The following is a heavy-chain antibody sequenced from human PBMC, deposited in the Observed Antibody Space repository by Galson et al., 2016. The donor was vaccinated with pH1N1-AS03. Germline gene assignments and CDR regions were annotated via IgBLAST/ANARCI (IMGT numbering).Heavy chain of an antibody. Sequence: PALVTPTQTLTLTCTFSGFSLSTSGVGVGWIRQPPGKALEWLALIYWDDDKHYSPSLKSRLTITEDTSKNQVVLTMTNTDPVDTATYYCAHFLYGDYATWFDPWGQGTLVTVSS. CDR1: GFSLSTSGVG. J-gene: IGHJ5*02. D-gene: IGHD4-17*01. CDR3: AHFLYGDYATWFDP. CDR2: IYWDDDK. V-gene: IGHV2-5*02.